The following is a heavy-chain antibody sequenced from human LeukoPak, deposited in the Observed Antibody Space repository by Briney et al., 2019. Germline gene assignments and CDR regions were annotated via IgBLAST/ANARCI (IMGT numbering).Heavy chain of an antibody. V-gene: IGHV4-34*01. CDR1: GGSFSGYY. J-gene: IGHJ4*02. CDR3: PRGQREWDSSGYYFPVRHFDY. D-gene: IGHD3-22*01. Sequence: SETLSLTCAVYGGSFSGYYWSWIRQPPGKGLEWIGEINHSGSTNYNPSLKSRVTILVDTSKNQFSLKLSSVTAADTAVYYCPRGQREWDSSGYYFPVRHFDYWGQGTLVTVSS. CDR2: INHSGST.